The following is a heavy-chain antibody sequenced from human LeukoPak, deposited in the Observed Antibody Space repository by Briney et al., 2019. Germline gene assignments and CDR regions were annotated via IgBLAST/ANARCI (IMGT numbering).Heavy chain of an antibody. CDR2: IYYSGST. J-gene: IGHJ6*02. D-gene: IGHD3-3*01. CDR3: ARLGRGVVPYGMDV. Sequence: PSETLSLTCTVSGGSISSNYWSWIRQPPGKGLEWIGYIYYSGSTNYNPSLESRVTISVDTSKNQFSLKLSSVTAADTAVYYCARLGRGVVPYGMDVWGQGITVAVSS. V-gene: IGHV4-59*01. CDR1: GGSISSNY.